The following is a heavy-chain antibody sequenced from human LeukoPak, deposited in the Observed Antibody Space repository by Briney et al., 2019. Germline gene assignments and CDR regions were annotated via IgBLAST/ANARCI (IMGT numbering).Heavy chain of an antibody. Sequence: SETLSLTCSVSGGSISSSSYYWGWIRQPPGKGPEWIGSIYYSGSTYYNPSLKSRVTISVDTSKNQFSLKLSSVTAADTAVYYCTRHTGGWYYFDYWGQGTLVTVSS. J-gene: IGHJ4*02. CDR1: GGSISSSSYY. D-gene: IGHD6-19*01. V-gene: IGHV4-39*01. CDR2: IYYSGST. CDR3: TRHTGGWYYFDY.